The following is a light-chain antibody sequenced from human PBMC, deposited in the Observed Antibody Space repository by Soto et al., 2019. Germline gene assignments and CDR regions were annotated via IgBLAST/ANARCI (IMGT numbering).Light chain of an antibody. V-gene: IGKV1-27*01. CDR3: QKYGSAPFT. CDR2: AAI. Sequence: DIQMTQSPSSLSASVGDRVTITCRASQDINNYLAWYQQKPGKVPKLLISAAINLQSGDPSRISGSGSGTDFTLTFNSLQPEDVATYYCQKYGSAPFTFGPGTKVDIK. CDR1: QDINNY. J-gene: IGKJ3*01.